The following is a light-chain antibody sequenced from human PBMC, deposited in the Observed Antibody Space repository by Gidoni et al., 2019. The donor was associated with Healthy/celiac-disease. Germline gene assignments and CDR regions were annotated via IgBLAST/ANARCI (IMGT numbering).Light chain of an antibody. CDR1: QSLRHRNGYNY. Sequence: DIVMTQSPLSLPVTPGEPASISCRSSQSLRHRNGYNYVDWYLQKPGQSPQLLMYLGSSRASGVPDRFSGSGSGTDFTLKISRVEAEDVGVYYCMQALQPPWTFGQGTKVEIK. CDR2: LGS. CDR3: MQALQPPWT. J-gene: IGKJ1*01. V-gene: IGKV2-28*01.